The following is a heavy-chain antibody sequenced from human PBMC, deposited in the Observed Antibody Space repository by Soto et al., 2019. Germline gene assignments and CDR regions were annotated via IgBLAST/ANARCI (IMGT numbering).Heavy chain of an antibody. D-gene: IGHD2-2*01. Sequence: SGPTLVKPTQTLTLTCTFSGFSLSTSGVGVGWIRQPPGKALEWLALIYWDDDKRYSPTLKSRLTITKDTSKNQVVLTMPNVDPVDTATYYCAHPNPTIAREPAAIDYWGQGTLVTVSS. CDR2: IYWDDDK. J-gene: IGHJ4*02. V-gene: IGHV2-5*02. CDR3: AHPNPTIAREPAAIDY. CDR1: GFSLSTSGVG.